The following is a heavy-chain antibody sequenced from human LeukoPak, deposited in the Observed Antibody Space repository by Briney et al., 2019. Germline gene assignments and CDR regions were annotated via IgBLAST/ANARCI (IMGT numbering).Heavy chain of an antibody. Sequence: MPSETLSLTCTVSGGSISSHYWSWIRQPPGKGLEWIGYIYYSGNTNYNPSLKSRVTISVDTSKNQFSLKLSPVTAADTAVYYCARGGSYDFWSGYYYTPTIFDYWGQGTLVTVSS. V-gene: IGHV4-59*11. D-gene: IGHD3-3*01. CDR3: ARGGSYDFWSGYYYTPTIFDY. CDR1: GGSISSHY. CDR2: IYYSGNT. J-gene: IGHJ4*02.